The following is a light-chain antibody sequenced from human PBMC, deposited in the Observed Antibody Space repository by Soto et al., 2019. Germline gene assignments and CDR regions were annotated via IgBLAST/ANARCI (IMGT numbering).Light chain of an antibody. J-gene: IGKJ4*01. V-gene: IGKV1-39*01. CDR1: QSISSY. CDR2: AAS. Sequence: DIQMTQSPSSLSASVGDRVTITCRASQSISSYLNWYQQKPGKAPKLLIYAASSLQSGVPSRFSGSGSGTEFTLTISSLQSEDFAVYYCQQYNNWPLTFGGGTKVEIK. CDR3: QQYNNWPLT.